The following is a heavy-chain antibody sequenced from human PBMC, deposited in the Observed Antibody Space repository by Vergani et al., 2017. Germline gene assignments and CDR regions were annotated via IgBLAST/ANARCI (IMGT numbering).Heavy chain of an antibody. Sequence: QITLKESGPTLVKPTQTLTLTCTFSGFSLSTSGVGVGWIRQPPGKALEWLALIYWNDDKRYSPSLKSRLTITKDTSKNQVVLTMTNMDPVDTATYYCAHIWHSIFGVAISSLDYFDYWGQGTLVTVSS. CDR1: GFSLSTSGVG. V-gene: IGHV2-5*01. CDR2: IYWNDDK. CDR3: AHIWHSIFGVAISSLDYFDY. D-gene: IGHD3-3*01. J-gene: IGHJ4*02.